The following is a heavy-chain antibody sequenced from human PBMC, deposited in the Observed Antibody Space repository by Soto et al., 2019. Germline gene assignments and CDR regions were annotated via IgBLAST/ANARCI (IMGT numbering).Heavy chain of an antibody. V-gene: IGHV3-13*01. CDR2: IGTAGDT. D-gene: IGHD2-15*01. CDR1: GFTFSSYD. J-gene: IGHJ6*03. Sequence: SGGSLRLSCAASGFTFSSYDMHWVRQATGKGLEWVSAIGTAGDTYYPGSVKGRFTISRENAKNSLYLQMNSLRAEDTAVYYCASQDIVVVVAVSHLGYMDVWGKGTTVTVSS. CDR3: ASQDIVVVVAVSHLGYMDV.